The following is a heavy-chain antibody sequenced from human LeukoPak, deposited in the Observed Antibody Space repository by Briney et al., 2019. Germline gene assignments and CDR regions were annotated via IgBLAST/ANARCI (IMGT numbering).Heavy chain of an antibody. J-gene: IGHJ4*02. CDR1: GGSISSGSYY. CDR3: ARSGSPRSYYYDSSGYYY. V-gene: IGHV4-61*02. D-gene: IGHD3-22*01. CDR2: IYTSGST. Sequence: SETLSLTCTVSGGSISSGSYYWSWIRQPAGKGLEWIGRIYTSGSTNYNPSLKSRVTISVDTSKNQFSLKLSSVTAADTAVYYCARSGSPRSYYYDSSGYYYWGQGTLVTVSS.